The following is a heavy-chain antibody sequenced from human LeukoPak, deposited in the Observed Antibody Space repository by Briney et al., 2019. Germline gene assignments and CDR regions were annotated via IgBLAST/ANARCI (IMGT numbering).Heavy chain of an antibody. V-gene: IGHV1-69*05. J-gene: IGHJ4*02. CDR3: ARDVHCSGGSCYSNPFDY. CDR1: GGTFSSYA. CDR2: IIPIFGTA. D-gene: IGHD2-15*01. Sequence: SVKVSCKASGGTFSSYAISWVRQAPAQGLEWMGRIIPIFGTANYAQKFQGRVTITTDESTSTAYMELSSLRSEDTAVYYCARDVHCSGGSCYSNPFDYWGQGTLVTVSS.